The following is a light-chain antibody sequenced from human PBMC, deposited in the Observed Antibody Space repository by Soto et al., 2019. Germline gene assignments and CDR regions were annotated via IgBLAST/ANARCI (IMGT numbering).Light chain of an antibody. CDR1: QSVSSN. CDR3: QQYNNWLSLT. J-gene: IGKJ4*01. Sequence: EIVMTQSPATLSVSPGERATLSCRASQSVSSNLAWYQQKPGQAPRLLIYGASTRATGIPARFSGSGSGTEFTLTISSLQSEDFAVYYCQQYNNWLSLTFGGGTNV. CDR2: GAS. V-gene: IGKV3-15*01.